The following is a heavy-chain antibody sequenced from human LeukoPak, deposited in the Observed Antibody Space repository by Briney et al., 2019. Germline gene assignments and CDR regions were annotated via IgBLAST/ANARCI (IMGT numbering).Heavy chain of an antibody. J-gene: IGHJ4*02. CDR1: GFTFSSYG. V-gene: IGHV3-33*06. Sequence: GGSLRLSCAASGFTFSSYGMHWVRQAPGKGLEWVAVIWYDGSNKYYADSVKGRFTISRDYSKNTLYLQMNSLRAEDTAVYYCAKDPDSYGSGSHFDYWGQGTLVTVSS. D-gene: IGHD3-10*01. CDR2: IWYDGSNK. CDR3: AKDPDSYGSGSHFDY.